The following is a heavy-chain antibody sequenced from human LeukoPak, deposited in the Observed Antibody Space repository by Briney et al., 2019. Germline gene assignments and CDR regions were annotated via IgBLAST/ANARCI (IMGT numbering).Heavy chain of an antibody. V-gene: IGHV3-7*01. Sequence: QAGGSLRLSCEASGFTFSSYWMSWVRQAPGKGLEWVATIHQDGSEKYYVDSVKGRFTISRDNAKNSLYLQMSSLRAEDTAVYYCVSPRAAGLWFGELFWGQGTLVTVSS. CDR2: IHQDGSEK. CDR1: GFTFSSYW. D-gene: IGHD3-10*01. CDR3: VSPRAAGLWFGELF. J-gene: IGHJ4*02.